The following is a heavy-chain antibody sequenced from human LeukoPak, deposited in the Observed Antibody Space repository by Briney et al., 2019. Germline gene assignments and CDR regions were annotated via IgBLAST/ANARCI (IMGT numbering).Heavy chain of an antibody. V-gene: IGHV3-21*01. CDR1: VFTFSSYS. CDR3: ARRVIIGDAFDI. J-gene: IGHJ3*02. D-gene: IGHD3-3*01. CDR2: ITSSSSYI. Sequence: GGPLRLSCAASVFTFSSYSMNWVRQALGKGLEWVSSITSSSSYINYADSVKGRFTISRDNAKNSLYLQMNSLRAEDTAVYYCARRVIIGDAFDIWGQGTMVTVSS.